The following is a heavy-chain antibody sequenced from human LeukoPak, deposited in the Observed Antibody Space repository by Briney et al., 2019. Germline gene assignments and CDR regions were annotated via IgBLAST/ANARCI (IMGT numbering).Heavy chain of an antibody. V-gene: IGHV1-8*03. CDR3: ARDYDFWSGHSSLFDY. CDR1: GYTFSNYE. J-gene: IGHJ4*02. D-gene: IGHD3-3*01. Sequence: ASVKVSCKASGYTFSNYEINWVRQATGQGLEWMGWMNPNSGNTGYAQKFQGRVTITRDTSISTAYMELSSLRSEDTAVYYCARDYDFWSGHSSLFDYWGQGTLVTVSS. CDR2: MNPNSGNT.